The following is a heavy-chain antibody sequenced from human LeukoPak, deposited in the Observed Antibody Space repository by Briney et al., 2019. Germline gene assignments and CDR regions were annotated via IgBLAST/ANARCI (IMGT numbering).Heavy chain of an antibody. CDR2: ISYTGTYI. Sequence: PGGSLRLSCAASGFTFSSYSMNWVRQAPGKGLGWVSSISYTGTYIYYADSVKGRFTISRDNEQNSLYLQMNSLRAEDTAVYYCARDRLYSGSPFMDVWGKGTTVTVSS. CDR3: ARDRLYSGSPFMDV. CDR1: GFTFSSYS. J-gene: IGHJ6*03. V-gene: IGHV3-21*01. D-gene: IGHD1-26*01.